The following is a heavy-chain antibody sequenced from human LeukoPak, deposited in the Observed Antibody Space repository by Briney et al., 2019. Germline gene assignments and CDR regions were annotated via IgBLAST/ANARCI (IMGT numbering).Heavy chain of an antibody. CDR1: GDSIKNSSYY. V-gene: IGHV4-39*01. CDR2: IYSSGSS. D-gene: IGHD3-3*01. CDR3: VRQSLISEWLLLGNFDS. Sequence: SETLSLTCTVSGDSIKNSSYYWGWIRQPPGKGLEWIASIYSSGSSYQSPSLESRVTISVDTSKNQFSLKLRSVTAADSAVHFCVRQSLISEWLLLGNFDSWGQGTLVTVSS. J-gene: IGHJ4*02.